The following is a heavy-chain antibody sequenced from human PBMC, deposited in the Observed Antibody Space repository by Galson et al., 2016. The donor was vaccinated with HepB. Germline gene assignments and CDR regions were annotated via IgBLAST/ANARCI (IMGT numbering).Heavy chain of an antibody. J-gene: IGHJ4*02. CDR3: VTGPFDY. Sequence: SLRLSCAASGFSFTNAWMNWVRQAPGKGLEWVARIKSNSDGGTRDYAAPVRARFVISRDDSNNTLYLEMHGLTAEDTAVYYCVTGPFDYWGQGTLVTVSS. V-gene: IGHV3-15*01. CDR2: IKSNSDGGTR. CDR1: GFSFTNAW.